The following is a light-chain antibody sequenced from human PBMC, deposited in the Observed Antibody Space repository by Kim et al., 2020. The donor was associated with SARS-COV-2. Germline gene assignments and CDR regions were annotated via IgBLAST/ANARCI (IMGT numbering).Light chain of an antibody. CDR1: QSISSW. Sequence: DIQMTQSPSTLSASVGDRVTITCRASQSISSWLAWYQQKPGKAPKLLIYKASSLESGVPSRFSGSGSGTEFTLTISSLQPDDFATYYCQQYNSYENTFGQGTKLEI. CDR2: KAS. V-gene: IGKV1-5*03. J-gene: IGKJ2*01. CDR3: QQYNSYENT.